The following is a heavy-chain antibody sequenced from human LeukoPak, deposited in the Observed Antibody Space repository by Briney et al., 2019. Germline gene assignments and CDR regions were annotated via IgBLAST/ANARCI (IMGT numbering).Heavy chain of an antibody. CDR3: ASPSSGQSFDI. Sequence: GGSLRLSCAASGFTVSSNYMSWVRQAPGKGLEWVSVIYSSGSTYYADSVKGRFTTSRDKSKNTLYLQMNSLRAEDTAVYYCASPSSGQSFDIWGQGTMVTVSS. CDR1: GFTVSSNY. CDR2: IYSSGST. V-gene: IGHV3-53*01. D-gene: IGHD3-22*01. J-gene: IGHJ3*02.